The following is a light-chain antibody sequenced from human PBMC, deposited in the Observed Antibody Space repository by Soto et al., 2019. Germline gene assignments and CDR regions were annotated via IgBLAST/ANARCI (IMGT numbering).Light chain of an antibody. CDR3: QQRSNWPIT. J-gene: IGKJ5*01. V-gene: IGKV3D-20*02. Sequence: TQSPGTLSLSPGERAPLSCRASQSVSSTYLAWYQQKPGQAPRLLIYGASDRATGIPARFSGSGSGTDFTVTISGLEPEDFAIYYCQQRSNWPITFGQGTRLEIK. CDR2: GAS. CDR1: QSVSSTY.